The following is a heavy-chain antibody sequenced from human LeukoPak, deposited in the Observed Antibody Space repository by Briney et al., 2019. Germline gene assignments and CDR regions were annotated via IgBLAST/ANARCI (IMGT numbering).Heavy chain of an antibody. D-gene: IGHD3-10*01. CDR3: ARGSASGSRYPFDY. Sequence: SVXVSCKHSGYTLTYYYINWVGQAPGKGVEWMGYIKPNNGGTKYAQKFQGSVTMTRDTSISSAYMELTRLTSDDTAIYSCARGSASGSRYPFDYWGQGTLVTVSS. J-gene: IGHJ4*02. CDR2: IKPNNGGT. CDR1: GYTLTYYY. V-gene: IGHV1-2*02.